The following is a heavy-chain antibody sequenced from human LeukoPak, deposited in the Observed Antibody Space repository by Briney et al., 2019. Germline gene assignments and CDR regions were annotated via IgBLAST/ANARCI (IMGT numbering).Heavy chain of an antibody. Sequence: SETLSLTCTVSGGSISSSTYYWGWIRQPPGKGLEWIGTIYYSGSTYYNPSLKSRVTISVDTSKNQFSLKLSSVTAADTAVYYCAREADCDGDCYSDAFDIWGQGTMVTVSS. D-gene: IGHD2-21*02. V-gene: IGHV4-39*07. CDR1: GGSISSSTYY. CDR3: AREADCDGDCYSDAFDI. J-gene: IGHJ3*02. CDR2: IYYSGST.